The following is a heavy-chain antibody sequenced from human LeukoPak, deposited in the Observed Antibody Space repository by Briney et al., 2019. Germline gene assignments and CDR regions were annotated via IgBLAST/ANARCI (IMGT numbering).Heavy chain of an antibody. CDR2: IYWDDDK. Sequence: KSGPTLAKPTQTLTLTCTFSGFSLSTSGVGVGWIRQPPAMALESHALIYWDDDKRYSPSLKSRLTITKDTSKNQVVLTMTNMDPVETATYCCAHSCGWYGDGDCDYWGQGTLVTVSS. J-gene: IGHJ4*02. CDR1: GFSLSTSGVG. D-gene: IGHD6-19*01. V-gene: IGHV2-5*02. CDR3: AHSCGWYGDGDCDY.